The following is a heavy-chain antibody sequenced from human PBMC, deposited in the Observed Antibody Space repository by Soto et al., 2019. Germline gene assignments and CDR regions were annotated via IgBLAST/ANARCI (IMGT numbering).Heavy chain of an antibody. J-gene: IGHJ6*02. D-gene: IGHD3-16*01. V-gene: IGHV1-18*01. CDR1: GYIFVNYG. CDR2: ISPYTGNS. CDR3: VMVDNYVTHTPQDV. Sequence: QVQLVRSGDEVKKPGASVKVSCKASGYIFVNYGIAWVRQAPRQGLEWMGWISPYTGNSHSASKVQGRLTMTTDTSTSTAYMDLGSLTSDDTAVYYCVMVDNYVTHTPQDVWGQGTTVTVSS.